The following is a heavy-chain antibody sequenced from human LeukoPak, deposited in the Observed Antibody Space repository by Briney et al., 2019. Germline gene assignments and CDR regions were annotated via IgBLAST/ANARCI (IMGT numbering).Heavy chain of an antibody. CDR1: GHAFTGYY. D-gene: IGHD5-18*01. Sequence: GASVKVSCKASGHAFTGYYMHWVRQAPGQGLEWMGWINPNSGGTNYAQKFQGRVTMTRDTSISTAYMELSRLRSDDTAVYYCAREVVDTAMAFDYWGQGTLVTVSS. V-gene: IGHV1-2*02. CDR3: AREVVDTAMAFDY. J-gene: IGHJ4*02. CDR2: INPNSGGT.